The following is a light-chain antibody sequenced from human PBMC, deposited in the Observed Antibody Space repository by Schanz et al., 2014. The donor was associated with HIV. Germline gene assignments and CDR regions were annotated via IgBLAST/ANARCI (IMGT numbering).Light chain of an antibody. CDR3: LQHNSYPRT. V-gene: IGKV1-9*01. CDR2: AAS. CDR1: QGISTY. J-gene: IGKJ1*01. Sequence: IQLTQSPSSLSASVGDRVTITCRASQGISTYLAWYQQKPGKAPNLLIYAASTLHTGVPLRFSGSGSGTDFTLTINGLQPEDFATYYCLQHNSYPRTFGQGTKVEIK.